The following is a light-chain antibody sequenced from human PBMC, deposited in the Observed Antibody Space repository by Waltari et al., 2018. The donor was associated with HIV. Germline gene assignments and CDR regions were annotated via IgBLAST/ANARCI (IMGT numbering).Light chain of an antibody. J-gene: IGLJ2*01. Sequence: QSALTQPRSVSGSPGQSVTISCPGTSSDVGGYYYVSWYQHHPGKAPKLLLYDVTKRPSGVPDRFSGSKSGNTASLTISGLQAEDEADYHCCSYAGSFTLIFGGGTTVTVL. CDR2: DVT. CDR1: SSDVGGYYY. V-gene: IGLV2-11*01. CDR3: CSYAGSFTLI.